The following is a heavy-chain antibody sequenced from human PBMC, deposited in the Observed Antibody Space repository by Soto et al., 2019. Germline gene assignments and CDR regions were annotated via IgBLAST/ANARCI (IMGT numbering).Heavy chain of an antibody. CDR2: IYHSGST. V-gene: IGHV4-4*02. D-gene: IGHD6-13*01. Sequence: NPSETLSLTCAVSGGSISSSNWWSWVRQPPGKGLEWIGEIYHSGSTNYNPSLKSRVTISVDKSKNQFSLKLSSVTAADTAVYYCARNNQQLAYFDYWGQGTLVTVSS. J-gene: IGHJ4*02. CDR1: GGSISSSNW. CDR3: ARNNQQLAYFDY.